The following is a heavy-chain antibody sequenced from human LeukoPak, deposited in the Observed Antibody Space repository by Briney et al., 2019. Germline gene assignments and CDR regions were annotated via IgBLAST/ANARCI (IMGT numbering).Heavy chain of an antibody. Sequence: PGGSLRLSCAASGFAFRTCTMNWVRQTPGKGLVWVSRINTDGSSTSYADSVKGRFTISRDNAKNTLYLQMNSLRAEDTAVFYCARAVRWRMEYYFDYWGQGTLVTVSS. CDR3: ARAVRWRMEYYFDY. CDR2: INTDGSST. D-gene: IGHD3-3*01. CDR1: GFAFRTCT. V-gene: IGHV3-74*01. J-gene: IGHJ4*02.